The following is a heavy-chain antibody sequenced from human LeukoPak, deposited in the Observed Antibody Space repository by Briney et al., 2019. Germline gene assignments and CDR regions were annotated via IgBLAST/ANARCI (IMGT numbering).Heavy chain of an antibody. CDR1: IGSLSRGVYF. CDR2: VYYSGST. CDR3: SSSIFGMVINGFDI. D-gene: IGHD3-3*01. V-gene: IGHV4-61*08. Sequence: SETLSLTCTVSIGSLSRGVYFCRWIRQPPGKGLEWIGYVYYSGSTSYNPSLKGRVTISLDTSKNQFSLRLNSVTAADTAVLYCSSSIFGMVINGFDIWGQGTMVTVSS. J-gene: IGHJ3*02.